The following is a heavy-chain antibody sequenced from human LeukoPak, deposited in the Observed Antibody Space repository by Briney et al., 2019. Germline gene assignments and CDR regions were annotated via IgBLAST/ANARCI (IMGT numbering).Heavy chain of an antibody. D-gene: IGHD6-19*01. J-gene: IGHJ4*02. V-gene: IGHV4-34*01. CDR2: INHSGST. CDR3: ARGAMYSGWYERPFNY. Sequence: SETLSLTCAAYGGTFSGYYLSWVRQPPGKGLEWIGEINHSGSTNYNPSLKSRVTISVDTSKNQFYLKLSSLTAADAAVYYCARGAMYSGWYERPFNYWGQGKLVTVSA. CDR1: GGTFSGYY.